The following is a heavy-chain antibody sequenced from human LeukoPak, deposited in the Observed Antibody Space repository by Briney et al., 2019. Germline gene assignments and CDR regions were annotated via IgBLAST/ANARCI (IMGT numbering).Heavy chain of an antibody. CDR2: INPNSGGT. D-gene: IGHD3-16*01. Sequence: GASVKVSCKASGYTFTGYYMHWVRQAPGQGLEWMGWINPNSGGTNYAQKFQGRVTMTRDTSTSTVYMELSSLRSEDTAVYYCAADREGGPLSRVNYFDYWGQGTLVTVSS. CDR1: GYTFTGYY. J-gene: IGHJ4*02. CDR3: AADREGGPLSRVNYFDY. V-gene: IGHV1-2*02.